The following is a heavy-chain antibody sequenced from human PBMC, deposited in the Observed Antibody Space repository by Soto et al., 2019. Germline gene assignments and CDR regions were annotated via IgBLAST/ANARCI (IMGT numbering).Heavy chain of an antibody. J-gene: IGHJ4*02. CDR3: TTFSYYDFWSGYPPFDY. Sequence: EVQLVESGGGLVKPGGSLRLSCAASGFTFSNAWMSWVRQAPGKGLEWVGRIKSKTDGGTTDYAAPVKGRFTISRDDSKNTLYLQMNSPKTEDTAVYYCTTFSYYDFWSGYPPFDYWGQGTLVTVSS. D-gene: IGHD3-3*01. CDR2: IKSKTDGGTT. CDR1: GFTFSNAW. V-gene: IGHV3-15*01.